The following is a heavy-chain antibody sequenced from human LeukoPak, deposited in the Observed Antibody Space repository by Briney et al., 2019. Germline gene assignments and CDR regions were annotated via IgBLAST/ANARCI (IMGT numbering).Heavy chain of an antibody. D-gene: IGHD5-12*01. CDR2: IYYSGST. J-gene: IGHJ4*02. Sequence: KPSETLSLTCTVSGGSISSSSYYWGWIRQPPGKGLEWTGSIYYSGSTYYNPSLKSRVTISVDTSKNQFSLKLNSVTAADTAVYYCARVSGYDWESFYDYWGQGTLVTVSS. CDR3: ARVSGYDWESFYDY. CDR1: GGSISSSSYY. V-gene: IGHV4-39*07.